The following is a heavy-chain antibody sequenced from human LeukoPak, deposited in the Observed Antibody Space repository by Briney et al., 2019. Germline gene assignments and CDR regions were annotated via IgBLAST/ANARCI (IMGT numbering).Heavy chain of an antibody. Sequence: PSQTLSLTCTVSGASISSGGYYCSCPRHHPGKCLESIGYIYYTGSAYYNPSLKSRVTMSVDASKNRFSLTLSSVTGADTGVYYCANHCSGGTCYRYYFDHWSEGTLVTV. CDR1: GASISSGGYY. J-gene: IGHJ4*02. V-gene: IGHV4-31*03. D-gene: IGHD2-15*01. CDR3: ANHCSGGTCYRYYFDH. CDR2: IYYTGSA.